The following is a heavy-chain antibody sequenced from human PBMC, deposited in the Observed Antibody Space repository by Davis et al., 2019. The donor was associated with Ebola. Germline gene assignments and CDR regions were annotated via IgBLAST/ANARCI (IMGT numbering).Heavy chain of an antibody. J-gene: IGHJ5*01. CDR2: TSGSGDST. Sequence: GGSLRLSCAASGFTFSNYAMSWVRQAPGKGLEWVSATSGSGDSTHHADSVKGRFAISRDNSKDTLYLRMNRLRAEDTAVYYCARGGGSSWFAYWGQGTLVTVSS. CDR3: ARGGGSSWFAY. CDR1: GFTFSNYA. D-gene: IGHD6-13*01. V-gene: IGHV3-23*01.